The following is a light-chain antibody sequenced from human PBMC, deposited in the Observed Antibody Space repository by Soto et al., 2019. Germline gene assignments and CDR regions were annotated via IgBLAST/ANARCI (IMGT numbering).Light chain of an antibody. J-gene: IGLJ7*01. CDR3: AAWDDSLSGPV. CDR1: SSNIGSNY. CDR2: RNN. V-gene: IGLV1-47*01. Sequence: QSVLTQPPSASGTPGQRVTISCSGSSSNIGSNYVYWYQQLPGTAPKLLIYRNNQRPSGVPDRFSGSKSDTSASLAISGLRSEDEAYYYCAAWDDSLSGPVFGGGTQLTVL.